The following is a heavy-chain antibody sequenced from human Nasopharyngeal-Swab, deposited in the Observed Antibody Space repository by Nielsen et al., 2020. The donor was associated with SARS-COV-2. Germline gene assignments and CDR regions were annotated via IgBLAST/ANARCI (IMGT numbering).Heavy chain of an antibody. CDR1: GYTFTRYG. CDR2: ISAYNGNT. V-gene: IGHV1-18*01. Sequence: ASVKVSCKASGYTFTRYGISWVRQAPGQGLEWMGWISAYNGNTNYAQKLQGRVTMTTDTSTSTAYMELRSLRSDDTAVYYCARALVIAAAGFDAFDIWGQGTMVTVSS. CDR3: ARALVIAAAGFDAFDI. D-gene: IGHD6-13*01. J-gene: IGHJ3*02.